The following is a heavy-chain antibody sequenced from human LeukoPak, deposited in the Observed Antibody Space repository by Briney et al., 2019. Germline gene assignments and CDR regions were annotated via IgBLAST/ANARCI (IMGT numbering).Heavy chain of an antibody. J-gene: IGHJ4*02. CDR1: GFTFDDYA. D-gene: IGHD6-13*01. Sequence: PGGSLRLSCAASGFTFDDYAMHWVRQAPGKGLEWVSLISGDGGSTYYADSVKGRFTISRDNSKNSLYLQMNSVRTEDTALYYCAKDIRYDSSSWYPDYWGQGTLVTVSS. CDR3: AKDIRYDSSSWYPDY. CDR2: ISGDGGST. V-gene: IGHV3-43*02.